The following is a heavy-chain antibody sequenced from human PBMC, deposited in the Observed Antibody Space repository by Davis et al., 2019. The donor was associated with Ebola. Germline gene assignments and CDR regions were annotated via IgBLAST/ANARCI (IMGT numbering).Heavy chain of an antibody. CDR3: ARDRPLDFFFGDYYGMDV. Sequence: GSLKISCAASGFTFSTYSMSWVRQAPGKGLKWVSSISSDSDYIYYADSAKDRFTISRDNAKNSLYLQMNSLRAEDTAVYYCARDRPLDFFFGDYYGMDVWGQGTTVTVSS. J-gene: IGHJ6*02. V-gene: IGHV3-21*01. CDR1: GFTFSTYS. CDR2: ISSDSDYI. D-gene: IGHD3-16*01.